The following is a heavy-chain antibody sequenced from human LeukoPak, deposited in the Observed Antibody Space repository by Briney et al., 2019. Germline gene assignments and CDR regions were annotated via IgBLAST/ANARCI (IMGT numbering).Heavy chain of an antibody. V-gene: IGHV3-7*01. CDR3: ARNSFAELMLLGSAYGMDV. Sequence: AGGSLRLSCAASPFTSSGHWMSWVRQAPGKGLEWVANIKEDGSEKYYLDSVKGRFTISRDNAKNSLHLQINSLRAEDTAVYYCARNSFAELMLLGSAYGMDVWGQGTTVIVSS. CDR1: PFTSSGHW. J-gene: IGHJ6*02. CDR2: IKEDGSEK. D-gene: IGHD2-8*01.